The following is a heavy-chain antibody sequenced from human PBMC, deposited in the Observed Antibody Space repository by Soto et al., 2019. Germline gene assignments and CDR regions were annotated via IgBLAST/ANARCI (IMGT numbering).Heavy chain of an antibody. V-gene: IGHV3-7*01. J-gene: IGHJ6*02. CDR2: INQDRSDT. Sequence: PAGSLRLPSAVSGFTFSSSGVSWTRQAPGKGLEWVANINQDRSDTYYPGSVKGRFTISREKAKNSLYLQMNSLSAGDTAVYYCARELHGGSYGMDVWGQGTTVTVSS. CDR1: GFTFSSSG. CDR3: ARELHGGSYGMDV.